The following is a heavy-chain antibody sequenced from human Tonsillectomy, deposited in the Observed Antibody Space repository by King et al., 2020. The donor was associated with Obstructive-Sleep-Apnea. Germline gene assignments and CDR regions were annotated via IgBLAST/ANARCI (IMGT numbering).Heavy chain of an antibody. D-gene: IGHD4-17*01. CDR3: ARDFLDYGDYVDYYYGMDV. J-gene: IGHJ6*02. CDR1: GGSISSGGYY. CDR2: IYYSGGT. V-gene: IGHV4-31*03. Sequence: QLQESGPGLVKPSQTLSLTCTVSGGSISSGGYYWSWIRQHPGKGLEGIGYIYYSGGTYYNPSLKSRVTISVDTSKNQFSLKLSSVTAADTAVYYCARDFLDYGDYVDYYYGMDVWGQGTTVTVSS.